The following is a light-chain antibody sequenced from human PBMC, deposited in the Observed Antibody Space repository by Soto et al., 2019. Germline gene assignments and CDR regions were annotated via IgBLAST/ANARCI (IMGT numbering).Light chain of an antibody. CDR2: GIS. V-gene: IGKV3-20*01. Sequence: EIALTQSPVTLSLSPGERATLSCRASHTISSSYLAWYQQKPGQAPRLLMYGISRRATGIPDRFSGSGSGTDFTLTITRLEPEDFAVYYCQQYVTSSPRTFGQGTKVDIK. CDR3: QQYVTSSPRT. J-gene: IGKJ1*01. CDR1: HTISSSY.